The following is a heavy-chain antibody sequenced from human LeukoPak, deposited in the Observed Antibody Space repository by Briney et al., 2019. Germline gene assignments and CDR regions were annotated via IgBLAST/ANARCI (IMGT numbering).Heavy chain of an antibody. CDR3: AKVMVRGVIQYYYYGMDV. CDR2: ISYDRSNK. Sequence: GRSLRLSCAASGFTFSSYGMHWVRQAPGKGLEWVAVISYDRSNKYYADSVKGRFTISSDNSKNTLYLQMNSLRAEDTAVYYCAKVMVRGVIQYYYYGMDVWGQGTTVTVSS. J-gene: IGHJ6*02. D-gene: IGHD3-10*01. CDR1: GFTFSSYG. V-gene: IGHV3-30*18.